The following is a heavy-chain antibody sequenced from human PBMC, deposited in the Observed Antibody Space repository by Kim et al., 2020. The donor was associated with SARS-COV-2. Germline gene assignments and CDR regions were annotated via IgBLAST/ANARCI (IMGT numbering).Heavy chain of an antibody. D-gene: IGHD3-16*01. CDR3: AKEGGH. J-gene: IGHJ4*02. CDR1: GFTFTFYS. V-gene: IGHV1-46*01. CDR2: INRSGGGT. Sequence: ASVKVSCKASGFTFTFYSMHWVRQAPRQGLEWMGMINRSGGGTNYAQKFQGRVTMTGDTSTNTVYMELSSLRSDDTAVYYCAKEGGHWGQGTLVTVSS.